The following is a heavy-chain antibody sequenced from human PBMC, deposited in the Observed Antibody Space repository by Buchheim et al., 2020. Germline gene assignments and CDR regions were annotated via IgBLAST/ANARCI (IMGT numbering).Heavy chain of an antibody. D-gene: IGHD3-22*01. CDR2: IYYSGST. J-gene: IGHJ4*02. Sequence: QVQLQESGPGLVKPSQTLSLTCTVSGGSISSGGYYWSWIRQHPGKGLEWIGYIYYSGSTYYNPSLKSRATISVATTKNQFSLKLSSVTAADTAVYYCASSVWDPYYYDSSGYLGYWGQGTL. CDR1: GGSISSGGYY. V-gene: IGHV4-31*03. CDR3: ASSVWDPYYYDSSGYLGY.